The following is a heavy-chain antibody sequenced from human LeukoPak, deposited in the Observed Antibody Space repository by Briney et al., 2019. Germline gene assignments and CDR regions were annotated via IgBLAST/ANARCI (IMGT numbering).Heavy chain of an antibody. CDR2: FSTSSGTI. D-gene: IGHD2-2*01. V-gene: IGHV3-48*01. CDR1: GFTFSSYS. CDR3: VRDSMYAFDM. Sequence: GGSLRLSCAASGFTFSSYSMNWVRQAPGKGLEWISYFSTSSGTISYADSVTGRFTISRDNAKNSLYLQMNSLRAEDTAVYYCVRDSMYAFDMWGQGTMVTVSS. J-gene: IGHJ3*02.